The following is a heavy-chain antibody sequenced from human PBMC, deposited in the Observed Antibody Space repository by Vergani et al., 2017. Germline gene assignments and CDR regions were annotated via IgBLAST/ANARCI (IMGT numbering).Heavy chain of an antibody. J-gene: IGHJ6*02. V-gene: IGHV1-69*02. Sequence: QVQLVQSGAEVKKPGASVKVSCKASGGTFSSYTISWVRQAPGQGLEWMGRIIPILGIANYAQKFQGRVTITADKSTSTAYMELSSLRSEDTAVYYCARSGGVTATPPPYGMDVWGQGTTVTVSS. D-gene: IGHD2-21*02. CDR1: GGTFSSYT. CDR2: IIPILGIA. CDR3: ARSGGVTATPPPYGMDV.